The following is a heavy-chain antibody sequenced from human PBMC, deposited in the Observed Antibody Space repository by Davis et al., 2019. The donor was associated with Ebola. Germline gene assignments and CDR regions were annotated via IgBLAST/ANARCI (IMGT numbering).Heavy chain of an antibody. CDR2: IIPILGIA. J-gene: IGHJ4*02. Sequence: AASVKVSCKASGYTFTSYAMHWVRQAPGQGLEWMGRIIPILGIANYAQKFQGRVTITADKSTSTAYMELSSLRSEDTAVYYCARLANGPSDYWGQGTLVTVSS. CDR1: GYTFTSYA. CDR3: ARLANGPSDY. D-gene: IGHD2-8*01. V-gene: IGHV1-69*04.